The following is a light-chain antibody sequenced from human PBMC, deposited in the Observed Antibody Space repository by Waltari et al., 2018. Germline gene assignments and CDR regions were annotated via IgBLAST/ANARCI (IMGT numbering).Light chain of an antibody. CDR1: QGISSW. CDR2: AAS. CDR3: QQADSFPYT. Sequence: DIQMTQSPSSVSASVGDRVTITCRASQGISSWLAWYQQRPGKAPKLLIYAASSLHSGVPSRFSGSGSVTDFTLTTTSLQPEDFAIYYCQQADSFPYTFGQGTKLEIK. V-gene: IGKV1-12*01. J-gene: IGKJ2*01.